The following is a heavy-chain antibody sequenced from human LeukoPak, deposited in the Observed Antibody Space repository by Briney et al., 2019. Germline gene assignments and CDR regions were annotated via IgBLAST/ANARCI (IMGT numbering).Heavy chain of an antibody. CDR2: IYWNDDK. D-gene: IGHD1/OR15-1a*01. CDR3: VHRVLGEQEAPQIDY. J-gene: IGHJ4*02. Sequence: SGPTLVNPTQTLTQTCTFSGFSLSTSGVGVGWIRQPPGKALEWLAIIYWNDDKRYTSSMNSRPAIAKRTSKIYMVLTMTNMDPVDTATYYCVHRVLGEQEAPQIDYWGEVALVTVSS. CDR1: GFSLSTSGVG. V-gene: IGHV2-5*01.